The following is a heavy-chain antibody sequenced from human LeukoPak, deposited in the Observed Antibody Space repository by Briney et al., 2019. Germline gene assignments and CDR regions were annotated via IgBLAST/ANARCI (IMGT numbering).Heavy chain of an antibody. CDR1: GASISSSSSY. V-gene: IGHV4-39*07. J-gene: IGHJ4*02. CDR2: IYSRGNT. CDR3: ARGGGIAAARVDY. D-gene: IGHD6-13*01. Sequence: SETLSLTCTVSGASISSSSSYWGWIRQPPGKGLEWLGNIYSRGNTYYKPSLRSRVTISIDTSKNQFSLRLTSVTAADTAVYYCARGGGIAAARVDYWGQGTLVTVSS.